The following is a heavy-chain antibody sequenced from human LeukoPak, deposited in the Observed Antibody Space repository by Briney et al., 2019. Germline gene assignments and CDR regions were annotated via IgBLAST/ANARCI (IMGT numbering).Heavy chain of an antibody. CDR1: GFTFGNCA. V-gene: IGHV3-30*02. D-gene: IGHD1-26*01. CDR3: ARELWGVGYYYYYGMDV. J-gene: IGHJ6*02. CDR2: IRYDGSDK. Sequence: GGSLRLSCAASGFTFGNCAMHWVRQAPGKGLEWVAFIRYDGSDKYYADSVKGRFTLSRDNSQNTLYLQMNSLRAEDTAVYYCARELWGVGYYYYYGMDVWGQGTTVTVSS.